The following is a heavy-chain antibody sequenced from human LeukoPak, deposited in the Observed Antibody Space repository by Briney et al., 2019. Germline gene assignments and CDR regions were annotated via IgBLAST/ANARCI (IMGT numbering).Heavy chain of an antibody. Sequence: PGGSLRLSCAASGFTFSSYAMSWVRQAPGKGLEWVSTIGATGTNSYYADSVKGRFTISRDNSKNTLHLQMKSLRAEDTAVYYCAKDRAVVVVAATDYWGQGTLVTASS. D-gene: IGHD2-15*01. J-gene: IGHJ4*02. V-gene: IGHV3-23*01. CDR3: AKDRAVVVVAATDY. CDR2: IGATGTNS. CDR1: GFTFSSYA.